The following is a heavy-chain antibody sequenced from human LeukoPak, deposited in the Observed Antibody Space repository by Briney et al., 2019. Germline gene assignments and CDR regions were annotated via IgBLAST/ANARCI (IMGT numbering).Heavy chain of an antibody. D-gene: IGHD5-24*01. CDR3: ARDRERWLNYFDY. V-gene: IGHV1-69*13. CDR2: IIPIFGTA. Sequence: GASVKVSCKASGGTFSSYAISWVRQAPGQGLEWMGGIIPIFGTANYAQKFQGRVTITADESTSTAYMELSSLRSEDTAVYYCARDRERWLNYFDYWGQGTLVTVSS. CDR1: GGTFSSYA. J-gene: IGHJ4*02.